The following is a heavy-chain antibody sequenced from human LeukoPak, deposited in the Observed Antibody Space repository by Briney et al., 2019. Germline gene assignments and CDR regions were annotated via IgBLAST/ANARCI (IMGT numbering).Heavy chain of an antibody. V-gene: IGHV4-59*01. CDR3: ASLRVPGDFDY. J-gene: IGHJ4*02. D-gene: IGHD3-16*01. CDR2: VDHTGST. CDR1: DDSITMYY. Sequence: PSETLSLTCSVSDDSITMYYWTWIRQPPGKGLEWIGYVDHTGSTNFNPSLNGRVSISRDTTKNLFSLRLRSVTAADTAVYYCASLRVPGDFDYWGQGTLVTVSS.